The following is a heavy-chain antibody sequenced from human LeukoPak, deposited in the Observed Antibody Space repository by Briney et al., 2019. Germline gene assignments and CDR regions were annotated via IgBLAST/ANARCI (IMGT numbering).Heavy chain of an antibody. CDR3: ARRTSRRFDP. CDR1: GDSVSSNSAA. J-gene: IGHJ5*02. Sequence: SQTLSLTCAISGDSVSSNSAAWNWIRQSPSRGLEWLGRTYYRSKWYNDYAVSVKSRITINPDTSKNQFSLKLSSVTAADTAVYYCARRTSRRFDPWGQGTLVTVSS. D-gene: IGHD1-14*01. CDR2: TYYRSKWYN. V-gene: IGHV6-1*01.